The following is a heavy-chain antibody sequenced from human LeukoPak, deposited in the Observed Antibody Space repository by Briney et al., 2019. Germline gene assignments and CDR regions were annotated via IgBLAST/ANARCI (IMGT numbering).Heavy chain of an antibody. J-gene: IGHJ3*02. D-gene: IGHD3-22*01. V-gene: IGHV4-39*01. CDR2: IYYSGST. CDR1: GGSISSSISY. Sequence: PSETLSLTCTVSGGSISSSISYWGWIRQPPGKGLEWIGSIYYSGSTYYNPSLKSRVTISVDTSKNQFSLKLSSVTAADTAVYYCARHYYDSDAPGSFDIWGQGTMVTVSS. CDR3: ARHYYDSDAPGSFDI.